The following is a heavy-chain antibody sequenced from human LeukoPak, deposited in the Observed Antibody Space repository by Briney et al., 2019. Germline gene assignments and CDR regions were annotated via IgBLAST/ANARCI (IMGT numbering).Heavy chain of an antibody. CDR2: IYTSGST. Sequence: SETLSLTCTVFGDSISIYYWNWIRQPPGKGLEWIGYIYTSGSTNYNPSLKSRVTMSVDTSKNQFSLKLSSVTAADTAVYYCARHDRGSYFLFDYWGQGTLVTVSS. V-gene: IGHV4-59*08. D-gene: IGHD1-26*01. CDR3: ARHDRGSYFLFDY. CDR1: GDSISIYY. J-gene: IGHJ4*02.